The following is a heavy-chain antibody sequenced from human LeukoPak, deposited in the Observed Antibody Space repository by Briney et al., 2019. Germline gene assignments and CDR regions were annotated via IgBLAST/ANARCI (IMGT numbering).Heavy chain of an antibody. CDR3: ARGIRSYYYDSSGYYNWFDP. Sequence: SETLSLTCTVSGGSISSYYWSWIRQPPGKGLEWIGYIYYTGSTNYNPSLKSRVTIGLDTSKNQLSLKLSSVTAADTAVYYCARGIRSYYYDSSGYYNWFDPWGQGTLVTVSS. J-gene: IGHJ5*02. V-gene: IGHV4-59*01. CDR1: GGSISSYY. CDR2: IYYTGST. D-gene: IGHD3-22*01.